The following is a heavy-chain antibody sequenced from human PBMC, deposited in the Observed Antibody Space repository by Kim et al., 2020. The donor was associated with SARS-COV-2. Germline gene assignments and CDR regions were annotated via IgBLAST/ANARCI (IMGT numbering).Heavy chain of an antibody. Sequence: DSVKCRFTISRDNSKYTLYLQMNSLRGEDSAVYYCARDSVTGPASYYFDYWGQGALVTVSS. J-gene: IGHJ4*02. V-gene: IGHV3-30*01. CDR3: ARDSVTGPASYYFDY. D-gene: IGHD6-6*01.